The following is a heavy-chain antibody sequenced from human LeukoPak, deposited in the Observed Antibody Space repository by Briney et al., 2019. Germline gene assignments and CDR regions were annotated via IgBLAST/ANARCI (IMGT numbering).Heavy chain of an antibody. CDR2: INPNSGGT. V-gene: IGHV1-2*02. Sequence: ASVKVSCKAYGYTFTGYYMHWVRQAPGQGLEWMGWINPNSGGTNYAKKFQGRVTMTRDTSISTAYMELSRLRSDDTAVYYCARDLITGYSSGWYGLYGYWGQGTLVTVSS. CDR1: GYTFTGYY. CDR3: ARDLITGYSSGWYGLYGY. D-gene: IGHD6-19*01. J-gene: IGHJ4*02.